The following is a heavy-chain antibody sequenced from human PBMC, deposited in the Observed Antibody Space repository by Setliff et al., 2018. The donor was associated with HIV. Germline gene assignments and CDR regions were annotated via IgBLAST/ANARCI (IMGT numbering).Heavy chain of an antibody. Sequence: PSETLSLTCNVSGGSIRSNRDHWGWIRQTPGKGLEWIGSISYSGNTYYHPSLQSRVTISLDMSKDQFSLKVKSVTAADTAIYYCARDPHYFDRSGYYSYFYFDYWGQGMLVTV. V-gene: IGHV4-39*07. CDR2: ISYSGNT. CDR1: GGSIRSNRDH. CDR3: ARDPHYFDRSGYYSYFYFDY. J-gene: IGHJ4*02. D-gene: IGHD3-22*01.